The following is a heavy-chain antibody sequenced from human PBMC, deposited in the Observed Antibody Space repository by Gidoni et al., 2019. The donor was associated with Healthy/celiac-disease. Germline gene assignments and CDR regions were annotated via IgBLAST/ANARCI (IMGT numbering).Heavy chain of an antibody. CDR3: AKVGWYGDVDY. CDR1: GFTFSSYA. Sequence: EVQLLESGGGLVHPGGSLSLSCAAFGFTFSSYAMSWVRQVPGKGLEWVSAISGSGGSTHYADSVKGRFTISRDNSKNTLYLQMNSLRAEDTAVYYCAKVGWYGDVDYWGQGTLVTVSS. D-gene: IGHD4-17*01. CDR2: ISGSGGST. V-gene: IGHV3-23*01. J-gene: IGHJ4*02.